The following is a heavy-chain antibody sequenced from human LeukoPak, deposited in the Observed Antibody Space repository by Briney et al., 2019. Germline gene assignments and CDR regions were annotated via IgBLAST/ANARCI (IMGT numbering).Heavy chain of an antibody. CDR2: IYPGDSDT. D-gene: IGHD2-15*01. V-gene: IGHV5-51*01. Sequence: GESLKISCKGSRYSFTSYWIGWMRQMPGKGLEWMGIIYPGDSDTRYSPSFQGQVTISADKSISTAYLQWNSLKASDTAMYYCARFVGACSGGSCYSDYWGQGTLVTVSS. CDR3: ARFVGACSGGSCYSDY. CDR1: RYSFTSYW. J-gene: IGHJ4*02.